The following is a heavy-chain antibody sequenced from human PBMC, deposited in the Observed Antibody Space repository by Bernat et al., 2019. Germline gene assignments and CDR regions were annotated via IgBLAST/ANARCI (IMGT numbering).Heavy chain of an antibody. D-gene: IGHD3-22*01. CDR2: ISYDGSNK. V-gene: IGHV3-30*18. Sequence: QVQLVESGGGVVQPGRSLRFSCAASGFTFSSYGMHWVRQAPGKGLEWVAVISYDGSNKYYADSVKGRFTISRDNSKNTLYLQMNSLRAEDTAVYYCAKGRYYYDSSGAFDYWGQGTLVTVSS. CDR3: AKGRYYYDSSGAFDY. CDR1: GFTFSSYG. J-gene: IGHJ4*02.